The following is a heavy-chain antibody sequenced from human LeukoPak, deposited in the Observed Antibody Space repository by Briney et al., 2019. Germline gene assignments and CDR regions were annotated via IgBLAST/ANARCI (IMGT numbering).Heavy chain of an antibody. V-gene: IGHV4-59*01. J-gene: IGHJ3*02. CDR2: IYYSGST. D-gene: IGHD6-19*01. Sequence: SETLSLTCTVSGGSISSYYWSWIRQPPGKGLEWIGYIYYSGSTNYNPSLKSRVTISVDTSKNRFSLKLSSVTAADTAVYYCAGYSSYVGAFDIWGQGTMVTVSS. CDR1: GGSISSYY. CDR3: AGYSSYVGAFDI.